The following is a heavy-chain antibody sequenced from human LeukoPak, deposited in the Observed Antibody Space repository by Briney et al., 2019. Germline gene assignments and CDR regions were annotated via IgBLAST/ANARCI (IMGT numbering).Heavy chain of an antibody. Sequence: GGSLRLSCAASGFTFSSFPMHWVRQVPGKGLEYVSAISSIGGTSYYADSVKDRFTISRDNSKNTLYLQMGSLRAEDMAVYYCARVMSGSGSKYFDYWGQGTLVTVSS. CDR2: ISSIGGTS. CDR3: ARVMSGSGSKYFDY. J-gene: IGHJ4*02. V-gene: IGHV3-64*02. D-gene: IGHD3-10*01. CDR1: GFTFSSFP.